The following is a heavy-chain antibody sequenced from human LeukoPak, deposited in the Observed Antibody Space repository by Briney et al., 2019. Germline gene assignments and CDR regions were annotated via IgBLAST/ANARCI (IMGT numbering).Heavy chain of an antibody. J-gene: IGHJ4*02. CDR3: ARGTGYYDYVWGSYPRPIDY. CDR1: GYTFTSYD. Sequence: ASVKVSCEASGYTFTSYDINWVRQATGQGLEWMGWMNPNSGNTGYAQKFQGRVTMTRNTSISTAYMELSSLRSEDTAVYYCARGTGYYDYVWGSYPRPIDYWGQGTLVTVSS. V-gene: IGHV1-8*01. CDR2: MNPNSGNT. D-gene: IGHD3-16*02.